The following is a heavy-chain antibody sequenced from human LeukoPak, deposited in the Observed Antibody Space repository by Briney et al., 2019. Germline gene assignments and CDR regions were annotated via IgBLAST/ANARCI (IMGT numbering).Heavy chain of an antibody. J-gene: IGHJ4*02. CDR1: GYTFTGYY. Sequence: ASVKVSCKASGYTFTGYYMHWVRQAPRQGLEWMGWINPNSGGTNYAQKFQGRVTMTRDTSISTAYMELSRLRSDDTAVYYCARDLLSSWNSALGYWGQGTLVTVSS. CDR3: ARDLLSSWNSALGY. V-gene: IGHV1-2*02. D-gene: IGHD2-15*01. CDR2: INPNSGGT.